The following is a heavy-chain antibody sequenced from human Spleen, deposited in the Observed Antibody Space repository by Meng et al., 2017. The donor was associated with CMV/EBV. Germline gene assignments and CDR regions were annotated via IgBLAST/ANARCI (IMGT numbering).Heavy chain of an antibody. J-gene: IGHJ4*02. V-gene: IGHV1-8*01. CDR1: FTSYN. CDR3: TRGRQIPPGYCTSATCPDY. Sequence: FTSYNNNRVRQAAGQGLGSMGWMNPDSGKTGYVQKFQGRVTMTRDTSISTAYMELSSLRYEDTGVYYCTRGRQIPPGYCTSATCPDYWGQGTLVTVSS. CDR2: MNPDSGKT. D-gene: IGHD2-2*01.